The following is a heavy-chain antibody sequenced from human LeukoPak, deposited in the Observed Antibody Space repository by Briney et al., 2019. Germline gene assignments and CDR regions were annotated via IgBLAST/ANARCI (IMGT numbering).Heavy chain of an antibody. CDR3: ARDLMYSSSWRRYWFDP. CDR2: TYYRSKWYN. J-gene: IGHJ5*02. CDR1: GDSVSSNSAA. V-gene: IGHV6-1*01. D-gene: IGHD6-13*01. Sequence: SQTLSLTCAISGDSVSSNSAAWNGIRQSPSRGLEWLGRTYYRSKWYNDYAVSVKSRITINPDTSKNQFSLQLNSVTPEDTAVYYCARDLMYSSSWRRYWFDPWGQGTLVTVSS.